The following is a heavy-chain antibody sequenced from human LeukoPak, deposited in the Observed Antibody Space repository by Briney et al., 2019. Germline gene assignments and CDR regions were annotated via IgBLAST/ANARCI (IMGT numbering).Heavy chain of an antibody. CDR3: MRGDFYFAF. J-gene: IGHJ4*02. CDR1: GYTFTDYY. CDR2: IYPNGGGT. V-gene: IGHV1-2*02. D-gene: IGHD3-16*01. Sequence: GASVKVSCKASGYTFTDYYIHWVRQAPGQGLECMGWIYPNGGGTSYAQKFQGRDTMTRDTSITTAYMELSRLKPDDTALYYCMRGDFYFAFWAKETRVTVPP.